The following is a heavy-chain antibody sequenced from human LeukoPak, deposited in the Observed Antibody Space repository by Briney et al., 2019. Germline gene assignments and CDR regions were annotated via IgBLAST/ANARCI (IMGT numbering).Heavy chain of an antibody. V-gene: IGHV3-30*03. CDR2: ISYDGSNK. Sequence: GWSPRLSCAASGFTFSSYGMHWVRQAPGKGLEGVAVISYDGSNKYYADSVKGRFTISRENSKNTMYLQMNSLRAEETAVYYCARLLQLADAFDIWGQGTMVTVSS. CDR1: GFTFSSYG. CDR3: ARLLQLADAFDI. J-gene: IGHJ3*02. D-gene: IGHD6-13*01.